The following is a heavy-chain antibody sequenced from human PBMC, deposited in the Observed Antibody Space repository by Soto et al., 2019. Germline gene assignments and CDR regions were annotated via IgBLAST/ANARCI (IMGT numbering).Heavy chain of an antibody. CDR2: ISYDGSYK. V-gene: IGHV3-30*03. Sequence: GGSLRLSCAASGFTFSSYDMHWVRQAPGKGLEWVAVISYDGSYKYYADSLKGRFTISRDNSKNTLYLQMNSLRAEDTAVYYCARRVYCGGDCYQPFTVWGQGTLVTVSS. J-gene: IGHJ4*02. CDR3: ARRVYCGGDCYQPFTV. D-gene: IGHD2-21*02. CDR1: GFTFSSYD.